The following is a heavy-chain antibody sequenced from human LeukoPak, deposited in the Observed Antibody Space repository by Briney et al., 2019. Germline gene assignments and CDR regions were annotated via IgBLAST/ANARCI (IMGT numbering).Heavy chain of an antibody. CDR2: IIPIFDTT. V-gene: IGHV1-69*13. D-gene: IGHD2-2*01. Sequence: SVKVSCKASGGTFSSYAISWVRQAPGQGLEWMGGIIPIFDTTNYAQRFQGRVTITADESTSTAYMELSSLRSEDTAVYYCARDTLSVVVPAAIQSTPDHYYYGMDVWAKGPRSPSPQ. CDR1: GGTFSSYA. J-gene: IGHJ6*04. CDR3: ARDTLSVVVPAAIQSTPDHYYYGMDV.